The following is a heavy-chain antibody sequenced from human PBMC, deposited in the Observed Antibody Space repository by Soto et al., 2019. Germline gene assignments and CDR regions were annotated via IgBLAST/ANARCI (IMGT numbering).Heavy chain of an antibody. CDR1: SGSISSSNW. Sequence: SETLSLTCAVSSGSISSSNWWSWVRQPPGKGLEWIGEIYHSGSTNYNPSLKSRVTTSVDKSKNQFSLKLSSVTAADTAVYYCARDLVYCSSTSCYVGWFDPWGQGTLVTVSS. V-gene: IGHV4-4*02. CDR3: ARDLVYCSSTSCYVGWFDP. D-gene: IGHD2-2*01. CDR2: IYHSGST. J-gene: IGHJ5*02.